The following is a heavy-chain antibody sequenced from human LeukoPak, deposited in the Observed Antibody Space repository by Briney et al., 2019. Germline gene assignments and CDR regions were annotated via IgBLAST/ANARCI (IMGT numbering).Heavy chain of an antibody. V-gene: IGHV2-70*01. Sequence: SGPTLVNPTQTLTLTCTFSGFSLGTSGMCVSWIRQPPGKALEWLALIDWDDDKYYSTSLKTRLTISKDTSKNQVVLTMTNMDPVDMATYYCARMRRYYYDNAAYAPFDYWGQGTLVTVSS. CDR3: ARMRRYYYDNAAYAPFDY. D-gene: IGHD3-22*01. J-gene: IGHJ4*02. CDR1: GFSLGTSGMC. CDR2: IDWDDDK.